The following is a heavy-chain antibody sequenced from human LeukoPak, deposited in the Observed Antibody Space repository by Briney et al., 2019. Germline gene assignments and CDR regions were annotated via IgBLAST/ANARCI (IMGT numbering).Heavy chain of an antibody. J-gene: IGHJ4*02. CDR3: ARGYALYSGRYIYSDY. V-gene: IGHV1-2*02. D-gene: IGHD1-26*01. CDR2: NNPNNGGT. CDR1: GYTFTGHY. Sequence: GASAKVSCKPSGYTFTGHYMYCVRHAPGQRLERRGWNNPNNGGTNYAQKFQGRVTLTRETSTSTAYMELSRLRSHDTAVYYCARGYALYSGRYIYSDYWGQGTLVTVSS.